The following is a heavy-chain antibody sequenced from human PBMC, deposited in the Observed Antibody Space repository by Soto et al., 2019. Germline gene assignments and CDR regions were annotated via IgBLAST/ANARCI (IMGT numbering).Heavy chain of an antibody. J-gene: IGHJ4*02. V-gene: IGHV4-30-2*01. CDR2: IYSGTT. D-gene: IGHD2-15*01. CDR3: AREDSGAFFDF. Sequence: TLSRTCAVSVGSIISGVYAWSWIRQPPGKGLEWIGYIYSGTTHYNPSLESRVTIAMDRSKNQVSLSLKSVTAADTAVYYCAREDSGAFFDFWGQGTLVTVSS. CDR1: VGSIISGVYA.